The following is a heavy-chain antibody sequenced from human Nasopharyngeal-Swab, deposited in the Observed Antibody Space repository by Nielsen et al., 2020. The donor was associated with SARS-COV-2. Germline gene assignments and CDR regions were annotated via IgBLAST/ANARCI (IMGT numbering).Heavy chain of an antibody. Sequence: GESLKISCAASGITFSRYAMAWVRQAPGKGLEWVSGISGSAGSTYYADPVKGRFTISRDNSKNTLYLQMNSLRTEDTATFYCAKDRGSDYGDQLDYWGQGTLVTVSS. CDR1: GITFSRYA. J-gene: IGHJ4*02. CDR2: ISGSAGST. CDR3: AKDRGSDYGDQLDY. D-gene: IGHD4-17*01. V-gene: IGHV3-23*01.